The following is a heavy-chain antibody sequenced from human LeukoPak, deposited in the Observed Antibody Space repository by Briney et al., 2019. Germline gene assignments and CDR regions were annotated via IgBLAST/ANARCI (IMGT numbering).Heavy chain of an antibody. V-gene: IGHV3-30-3*01. D-gene: IGHD1-26*01. CDR2: KSYDGSNK. CDR1: GFTFSSYA. Sequence: GGSLRLSCAASGFTFSSYAMHWVRQAPGKGLEWVAVKSYDGSNKYYADSVKGRFTISRDNSKNTLYLQMSSLRVEDTAVYYCAKGYGRGAFDYWGQGTLVTVSS. J-gene: IGHJ4*02. CDR3: AKGYGRGAFDY.